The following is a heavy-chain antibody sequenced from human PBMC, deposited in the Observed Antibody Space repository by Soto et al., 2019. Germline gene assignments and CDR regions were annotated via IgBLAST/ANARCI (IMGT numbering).Heavy chain of an antibody. CDR3: AGGGVRGVITRTRDYYGMDV. CDR2: IYPGDSDT. Sequence: GESLKISCKGSGYSFTSYWIGWVRQMPGKGLEWMGIIYPGDSDTRYSLSFQGQVIISADKSISTAFLQWSSLKASDTAMYYCAGGGVRGVITRTRDYYGMDVWGQGTTVTVSS. CDR1: GYSFTSYW. J-gene: IGHJ6*02. V-gene: IGHV5-51*01. D-gene: IGHD3-10*01.